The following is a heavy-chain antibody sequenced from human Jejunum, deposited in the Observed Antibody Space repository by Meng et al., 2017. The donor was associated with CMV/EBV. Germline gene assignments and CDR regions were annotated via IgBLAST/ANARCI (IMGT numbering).Heavy chain of an antibody. J-gene: IGHJ3*02. CDR1: GDSISGYY. CDR2: IYYSGFT. V-gene: IGHV4-59*01. D-gene: IGHD3-10*01. CDR3: ARDVITMVRGPGAFDI. Sequence: GDSISGYYWSWTRQPPGKGLEWIGYIYYSGFTNYNPSLQSRVTISVDTSKNQFSLRLSSVTAADTAVYYCARDVITMVRGPGAFDIWGQGTMVTVSS.